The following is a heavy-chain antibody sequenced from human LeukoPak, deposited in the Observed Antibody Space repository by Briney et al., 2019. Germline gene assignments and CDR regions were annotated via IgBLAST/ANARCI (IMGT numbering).Heavy chain of an antibody. CDR3: ARTFKGFGELGVDY. J-gene: IGHJ4*02. Sequence: GSSVKVSCKASGGTFSSYAISWVRPAPGQGLEWMGRIIPILGIANYAQKFQGRVTITADKSTSTAYMELSSLRSEDTAVYYCARTFKGFGELGVDYWGQGTLVTVSS. CDR2: IIPILGIA. V-gene: IGHV1-69*04. CDR1: GGTFSSYA. D-gene: IGHD3-10*01.